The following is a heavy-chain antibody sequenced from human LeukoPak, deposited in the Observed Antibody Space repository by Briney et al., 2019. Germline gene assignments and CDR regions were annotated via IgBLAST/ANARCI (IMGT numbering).Heavy chain of an antibody. CDR2: NTPIFGTA. D-gene: IGHD6-19*01. CDR1: GRTFNSYA. CDR3: ARQRVGAVAGNGFDI. J-gene: IGHJ3*02. V-gene: IGHV1-69*06. Sequence: GASENVSCKTSGRTFNSYAIIWVRQAPAQGLEWMEGNTPIFGTANNAQKFQGRVTITADKSTSTAYMELSSVRSEDTAVYYCARQRVGAVAGNGFDIWGQGTMVTVSS.